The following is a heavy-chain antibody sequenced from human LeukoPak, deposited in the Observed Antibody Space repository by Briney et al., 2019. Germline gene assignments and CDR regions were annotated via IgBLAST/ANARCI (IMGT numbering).Heavy chain of an antibody. V-gene: IGHV3-30*18. CDR3: AKELHRTDILTGYYSGSFDY. D-gene: IGHD3-9*01. J-gene: IGHJ4*02. CDR2: ISYDGSNK. Sequence: GGSLRLSCAASGFTFSSYGMHWVRQAPGKGLEWVAVISYDGSNKYYADSVKGRFTISRDNSKNTLYLQMNSLRAEDTAVYYCAKELHRTDILTGYYSGSFDYWGQGTLVTVSS. CDR1: GFTFSSYG.